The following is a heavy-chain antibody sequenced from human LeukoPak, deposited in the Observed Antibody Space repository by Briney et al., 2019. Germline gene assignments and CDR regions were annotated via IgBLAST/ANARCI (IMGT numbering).Heavy chain of an antibody. D-gene: IGHD3-22*01. CDR3: ARDYDSSGYYGPYFDY. Sequence: GGSLRLSCAASGSTFSSYEMNWVRQAPGKGLEWVSYISSSGSTIYYADSVKGRFTISRDNAKNSLYLQMNSLRAEDTAVYYCARDYDSSGYYGPYFDYWGQGTLVTVSS. V-gene: IGHV3-48*03. J-gene: IGHJ4*02. CDR2: ISSSGSTI. CDR1: GSTFSSYE.